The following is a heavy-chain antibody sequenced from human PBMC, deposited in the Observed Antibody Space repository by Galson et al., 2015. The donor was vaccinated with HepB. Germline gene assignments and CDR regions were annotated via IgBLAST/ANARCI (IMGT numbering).Heavy chain of an antibody. CDR3: ARLLLRRGYDSGDAFDF. D-gene: IGHD3-3*01. J-gene: IGHJ3*01. CDR2: IDWDDDK. Sequence: PALVKPTQTLTLTCTFSGFSLSASTTCVSWIRQPPGKALEWLGRIDWDDDKYYNTSLKTRLTISKDTSKNEVVLRMTNMDPVDTATYFCARLLLRRGYDSGDAFDFWGQGSMVIVSS. V-gene: IGHV2-70*11. CDR1: GFSLSASTTC.